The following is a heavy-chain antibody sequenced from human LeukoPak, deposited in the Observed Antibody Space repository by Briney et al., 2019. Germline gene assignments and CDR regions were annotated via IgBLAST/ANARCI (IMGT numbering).Heavy chain of an antibody. J-gene: IGHJ4*02. CDR2: IRYDGSNK. CDR3: AKDPYPYYDSSGYSPSYYFDY. D-gene: IGHD3-22*01. CDR1: GFTFASYS. V-gene: IGHV3-30*02. Sequence: GGSLRLSCAASGFTFASYSMNWVRQAPGKGLEWVAFIRYDGSNKYYADSVKGRFTISRDNSKNTLYLQMNSLRAEDTAVYYCAKDPYPYYDSSGYSPSYYFDYWGQGTLVTVSS.